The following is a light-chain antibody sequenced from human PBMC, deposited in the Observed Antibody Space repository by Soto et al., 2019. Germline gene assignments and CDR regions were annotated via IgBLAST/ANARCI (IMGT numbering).Light chain of an antibody. Sequence: EIVLTQSPGTLSLSPGERATLSCRASQSVTSGYLAWYQQKPGQAPRLLIYGASSRATGVPDRFSGSGSGTAFTLTISGLEPEDFAVYYCQQYGRSPPYTFGQGTKLEIK. V-gene: IGKV3-20*01. CDR1: QSVTSGY. CDR2: GAS. J-gene: IGKJ2*01. CDR3: QQYGRSPPYT.